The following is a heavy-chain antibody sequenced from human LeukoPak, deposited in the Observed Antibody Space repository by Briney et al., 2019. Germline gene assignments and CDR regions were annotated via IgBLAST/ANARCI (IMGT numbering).Heavy chain of an antibody. CDR1: GYTFTSYG. CDR3: ARMTFDSSGYPIGVDY. D-gene: IGHD3-22*01. J-gene: IGHJ4*02. V-gene: IGHV1-18*01. CDR2: ISAYNGNT. Sequence: ASVKVSCKASGYTFTSYGISWVRQAPGQGLEWMGWISAYNGNTNYAQKLQGRVTMTTDTSTSTAYMELRSLGSDDTAVYYCARMTFDSSGYPIGVDYWGQGTLVTISS.